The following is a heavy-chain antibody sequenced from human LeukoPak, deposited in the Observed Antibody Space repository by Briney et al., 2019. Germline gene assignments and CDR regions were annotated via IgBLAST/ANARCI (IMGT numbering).Heavy chain of an antibody. V-gene: IGHV4-34*01. CDR3: ARKVAGRFDY. J-gene: IGHJ4*02. CDR2: INHSGST. Sequence: PSETLSLTCAVYGGSFSGYYWSWIRQPPGKGLEWIGEINHSGSTNYNPSLKSRVTISVDTSKNQFSLKLSSVTAADTAVYYCARKVAGRFDYWGQGTLVTVSS. D-gene: IGHD6-19*01. CDR1: GGSFSGYY.